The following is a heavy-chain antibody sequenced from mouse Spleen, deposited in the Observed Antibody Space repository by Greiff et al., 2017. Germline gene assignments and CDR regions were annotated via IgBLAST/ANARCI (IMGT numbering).Heavy chain of an antibody. Sequence: VQLQESGPELVKPGASVRISCKASGYTFTSYYIHWVKQRPGQGLEWIGWIYPGNVNTKYNEKFKGKATLTADKSSSTAYMQLSSLTSENSAVYFCARSLLRYPLDYWGQGTTLTVSS. CDR2: IYPGNVNT. CDR3: ARSLLRYPLDY. V-gene: IGHV1S56*01. CDR1: GYTFTSYY. J-gene: IGHJ2*01. D-gene: IGHD1-1*01.